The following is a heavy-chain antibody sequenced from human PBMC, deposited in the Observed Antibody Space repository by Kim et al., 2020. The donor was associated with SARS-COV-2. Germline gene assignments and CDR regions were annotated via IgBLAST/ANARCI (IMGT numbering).Heavy chain of an antibody. CDR1: GGSISSYY. CDR3: ARAMVRGVVGFDP. D-gene: IGHD3-10*01. V-gene: IGHV4-59*13. CDR2: IYYSGST. Sequence: SETLSLTCTVSGGSISSYYWSWIRQPPGKGLEWIGYIYYSGSTNYNPSLKSRVTISVDTSKNQFSLKLSSVTAADTAVYYCARAMVRGVVGFDPWGQGTLVTVSS. J-gene: IGHJ5*02.